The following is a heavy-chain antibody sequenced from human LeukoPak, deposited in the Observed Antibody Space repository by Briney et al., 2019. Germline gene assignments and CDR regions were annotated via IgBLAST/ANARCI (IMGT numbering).Heavy chain of an antibody. D-gene: IGHD3-10*01. CDR3: ARESRMGRGVDLQPFDY. CDR2: IWFDGSNK. J-gene: IGHJ4*02. Sequence: PGGCLRLSCAASAFTFSSYGMHWVRQAPGKGLEWVAVIWFDGSNKYYADSVKGRFTISRDNSKNTLYLEMNSLRAEDTAVYYCARESRMGRGVDLQPFDYWGQGTLVTVSS. CDR1: AFTFSSYG. V-gene: IGHV3-33*01.